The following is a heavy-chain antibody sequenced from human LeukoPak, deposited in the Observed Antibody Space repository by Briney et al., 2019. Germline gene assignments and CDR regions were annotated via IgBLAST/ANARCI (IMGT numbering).Heavy chain of an antibody. CDR1: GGTFSSYA. J-gene: IGHJ5*02. CDR3: VRGTDDRSNPEADNWFDP. Sequence: SVKVSCKASGGTFSSYAISWVRQAPGQGLEWMGRIIPILGIANYAQKFQGRVTITADKSTSTAYMELSSLRSEDTAVYYCVRGTDDRSNPEADNWFDPWGQGTLVTVSS. D-gene: IGHD3-22*01. CDR2: IIPILGIA. V-gene: IGHV1-69*04.